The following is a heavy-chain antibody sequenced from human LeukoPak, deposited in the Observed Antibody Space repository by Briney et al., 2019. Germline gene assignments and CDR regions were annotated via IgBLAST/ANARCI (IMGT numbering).Heavy chain of an antibody. CDR3: ARDWSGFDY. J-gene: IGHJ4*02. V-gene: IGHV1-2*02. Sequence: GASVKVSCKASGYTFTGYYMHWVPQAPGQGLEWMGWISPNSGGTNYAQKFQGRVTMTRDTTISTAYMEMSRLRSDDTAVYYCARDWSGFDYWGQGTLVTVYS. D-gene: IGHD2-8*02. CDR2: ISPNSGGT. CDR1: GYTFTGYY.